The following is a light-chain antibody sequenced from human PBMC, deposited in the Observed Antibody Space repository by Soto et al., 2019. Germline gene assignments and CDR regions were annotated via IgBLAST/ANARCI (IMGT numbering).Light chain of an antibody. V-gene: IGKV1-9*01. CDR3: QQYNGDSYT. Sequence: IQLTQSPSSLSASVGDRVTITCRASQDIAIYLAWYQQKPGEAPKLLIYAASTLYGGVPSRFSGSGSGTDFALTITSLQADDFATYYCQQYNGDSYTFGQGTKLEI. CDR1: QDIAIY. J-gene: IGKJ2*01. CDR2: AAS.